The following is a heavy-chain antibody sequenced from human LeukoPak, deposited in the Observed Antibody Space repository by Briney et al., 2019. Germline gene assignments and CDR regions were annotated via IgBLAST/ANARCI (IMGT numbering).Heavy chain of an antibody. CDR2: IYYTGST. CDR3: ARDPGDGYSVWYFDL. V-gene: IGHV4-59*01. D-gene: IGHD5-24*01. CDR1: GGSINNYH. J-gene: IGHJ2*01. Sequence: SETLSLTGTGSGGSINNYHWSWIRQPPGKGLEWIGYIYYTGSTSYNPSLKGRVTISVDTSKNQFSLKVSSVTAADTALYYCARDPGDGYSVWYFDLWGRGTLVTVSS.